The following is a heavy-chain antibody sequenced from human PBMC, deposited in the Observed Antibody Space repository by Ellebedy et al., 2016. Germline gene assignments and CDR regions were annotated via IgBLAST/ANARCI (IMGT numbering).Heavy chain of an antibody. CDR1: GFTFSSYG. D-gene: IGHD3-9*01. CDR2: IWYDGSNK. Sequence: GESLKISXAASGFTFSSYGMHWVRQAPGKGLEWVAVIWYDGSNKYYADSVKGRFTISRDNSKNTLYLQMNSLRAEDTAVYYCARSLVTHYYYYMDVWGKGTTVTVSS. J-gene: IGHJ6*03. V-gene: IGHV3-33*08. CDR3: ARSLVTHYYYYMDV.